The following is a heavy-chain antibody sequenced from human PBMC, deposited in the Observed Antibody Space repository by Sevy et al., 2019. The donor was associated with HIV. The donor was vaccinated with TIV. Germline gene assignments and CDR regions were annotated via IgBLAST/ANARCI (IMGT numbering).Heavy chain of an antibody. CDR1: GGSISNYY. D-gene: IGHD3-3*01. CDR2: IYTSGST. CDR3: AREGAYDFWSGIAAFDI. V-gene: IGHV4-4*07. Sequence: SETLSLTCTVSGGSISNYYWNWIRQPAGKGLEWIGRIYTSGSTNYNPSLKSRITMSVDTSKNQFSLRLSSLTAADTAAYYCAREGAYDFWSGIAAFDIWGQGTTVTVSS. J-gene: IGHJ3*02.